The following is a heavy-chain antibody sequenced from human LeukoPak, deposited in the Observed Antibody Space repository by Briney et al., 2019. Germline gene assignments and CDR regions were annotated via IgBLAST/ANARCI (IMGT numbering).Heavy chain of an antibody. CDR3: AREGTTGWAF. D-gene: IGHD1-1*01. CDR2: IYSSGST. Sequence: PSGTLTLTCTASGVSISSLYWSWIRQPPGKGLEWIGYIYSSGSTKYNPSLKSRVTMSVDTSKNQFSLKLSSVTAADTAVYFCAREGTTGWAFWGQGTLATVSS. CDR1: GVSISSLY. J-gene: IGHJ4*02. V-gene: IGHV4-59*11.